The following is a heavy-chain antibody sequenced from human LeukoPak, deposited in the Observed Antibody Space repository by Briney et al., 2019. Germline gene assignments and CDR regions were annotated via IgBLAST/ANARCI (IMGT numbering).Heavy chain of an antibody. D-gene: IGHD3-9*01. J-gene: IGHJ6*02. CDR1: GYTFTSYY. Sequence: ASVKVSCKASGYTFTSYYMHWVRQAPGQGLEWMGIINPSGGSTSYAQKFQGRVTMTRDTYTSTVYMELSSLRSEDTAVYYCARDPLLRYFDWYTHYYYYYGMDVWGQGTTVTVSS. CDR2: INPSGGST. V-gene: IGHV1-46*01. CDR3: ARDPLLRYFDWYTHYYYYYGMDV.